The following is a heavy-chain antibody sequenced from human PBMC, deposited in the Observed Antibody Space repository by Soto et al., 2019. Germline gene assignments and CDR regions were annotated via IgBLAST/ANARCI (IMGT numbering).Heavy chain of an antibody. CDR3: AHYTTDTYFDV. CDR1: GFSLYTGGVG. CDR2: LYWDDTR. V-gene: IGHV2-5*02. Sequence: QITLKESSPTLVKPTHTLTLTCSFSGFSLYTGGVGVGWIRQPPVKALEWLALLYWDDTRRYNPSLKNTLTIAKDTSENQVVLTVTDMGPVDTGTYFCAHYTTDTYFDVWGKGATVTVSS. D-gene: IGHD1-1*01. J-gene: IGHJ6*04.